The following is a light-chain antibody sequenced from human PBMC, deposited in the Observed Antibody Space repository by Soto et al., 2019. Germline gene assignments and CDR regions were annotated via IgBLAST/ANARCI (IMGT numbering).Light chain of an antibody. Sequence: EIMLTQSPATLSLFPGERATLSCRASQSAGNLAWYQQKPGQPPRLLIYDASNRATAVPARFSGSGSGTEFALTISSLEPEDFAVYYCQQHDSWIRTFGGGTKVEL. CDR1: QSAGN. CDR3: QQHDSWIRT. J-gene: IGKJ4*01. V-gene: IGKV3-11*01. CDR2: DAS.